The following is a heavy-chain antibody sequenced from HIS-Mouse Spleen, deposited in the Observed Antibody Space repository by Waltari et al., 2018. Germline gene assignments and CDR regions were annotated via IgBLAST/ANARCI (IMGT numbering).Heavy chain of an antibody. D-gene: IGHD6-19*01. CDR2: ISYDGSNK. CDR3: ARASVVGSGHFDY. J-gene: IGHJ4*02. V-gene: IGHV3-30-3*01. Sequence: QVQLVESGGGVVQPGRSLELPLSPSGFPFRPSSLPSVRPAPGKGLEWVAVISYDGSNKYYADSVKGRFTISRDNSKNTLYLQMNSLRAEDTAVYYCARASVVGSGHFDYWGQGTLVTVSS. CDR1: GFPFRPSS.